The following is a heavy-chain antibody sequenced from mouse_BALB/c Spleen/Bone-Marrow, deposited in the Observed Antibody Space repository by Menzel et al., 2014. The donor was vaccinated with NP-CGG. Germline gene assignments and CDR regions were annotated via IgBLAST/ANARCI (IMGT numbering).Heavy chain of an antibody. CDR3: ARYRLGTYFDF. Sequence: VQLQQSGAELVKPGASVKLSCTASGFNIXDTYMHWVKQRPEQGLEWIGRIDPANGNAKYDPKFQGKATITAGTSSNTAYLQLSSLTSEDTAVYYCARYRLGTYFDFWGQGTTLTVSS. D-gene: IGHD2-14*01. CDR1: GFNIXDTY. J-gene: IGHJ2*01. V-gene: IGHV14-3*02. CDR2: IDPANGNA.